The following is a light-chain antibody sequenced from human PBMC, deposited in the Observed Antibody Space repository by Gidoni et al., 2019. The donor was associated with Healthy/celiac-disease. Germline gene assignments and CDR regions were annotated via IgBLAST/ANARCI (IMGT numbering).Light chain of an antibody. Sequence: DIQMTQSTSSLSASVGDRVTITCRASQSISSYLNWYQQKPGKAPKLLIYAASSLQSRVPSRFSGSGSGTDFTLTISSLQPEDFATYYCQQSYSTPTFGGGTKVEIK. CDR1: QSISSY. J-gene: IGKJ4*01. V-gene: IGKV1-39*01. CDR2: AAS. CDR3: QQSYSTPT.